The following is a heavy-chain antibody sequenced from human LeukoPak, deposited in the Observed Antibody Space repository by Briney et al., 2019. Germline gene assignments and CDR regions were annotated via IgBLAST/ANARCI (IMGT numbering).Heavy chain of an antibody. CDR2: INPNSGGT. D-gene: IGHD1-26*01. V-gene: IGHV1-2*06. J-gene: IGHJ4*02. CDR1: GYTFTGYY. CDR3: AYLVGATSFDY. Sequence: GASVKVSCKASGYTFTGYYMHWVRQAPGQWLEWMGRINPNSGGTNYAQKFQGRVTMTRDTSISTAYMELSRLRSDDTAVYYCAYLVGATSFDYWGQGTLVTVSS.